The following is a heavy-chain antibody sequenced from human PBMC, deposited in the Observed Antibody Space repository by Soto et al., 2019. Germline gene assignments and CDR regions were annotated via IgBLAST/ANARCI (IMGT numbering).Heavy chain of an antibody. CDR2: ISGSGGST. CDR1: GFPCSGYT. CDR3: ASYSSGWTPTIDY. Sequence: GVSLRLSCSASGFPCSGYTMSWVRPAPGKGLEWVSAISGSGGSTYYADSVNGRFTISRDNSKNTLYLQMNSLRAEDTAVYYCASYSSGWTPTIDYWGKGTLVTVS. J-gene: IGHJ4*02. D-gene: IGHD6-19*01. V-gene: IGHV3-23*01.